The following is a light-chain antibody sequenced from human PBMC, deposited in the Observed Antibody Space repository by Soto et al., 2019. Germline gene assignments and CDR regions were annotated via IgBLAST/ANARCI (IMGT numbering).Light chain of an antibody. CDR1: QSISTW. J-gene: IGKJ5*01. CDR3: QQSSSTIP. V-gene: IGKV1-5*03. Sequence: DIQMTQSPSTLSASVGGRVNITCRASQSISTWLAWYQQEPGKAPKLLIHKASSLQSGVPSRFSGSGSGTDFTLTISSLHPEDFPTYYCQQSSSTIPFGQGPRLEIK. CDR2: KAS.